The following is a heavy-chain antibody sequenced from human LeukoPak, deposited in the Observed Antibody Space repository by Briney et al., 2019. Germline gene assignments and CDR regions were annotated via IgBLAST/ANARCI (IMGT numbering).Heavy chain of an antibody. Sequence: SETLSLTCAVYGGSFSGYYWSWIRQPPGKGLEWIGEINHSGSTNYNPSLKSRVTISVDTSKNQFSLKLRSVTAADTAIYYCARVFVDTALAYDYWGQGTLVTVSS. D-gene: IGHD5-18*01. CDR3: ARVFVDTALAYDY. CDR2: INHSGST. CDR1: GGSFSGYY. J-gene: IGHJ4*02. V-gene: IGHV4-34*01.